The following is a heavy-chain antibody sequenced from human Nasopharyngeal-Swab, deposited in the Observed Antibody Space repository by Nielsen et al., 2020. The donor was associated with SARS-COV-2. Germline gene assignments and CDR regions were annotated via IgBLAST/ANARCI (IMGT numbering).Heavy chain of an antibody. CDR2: IDPSDSYT. J-gene: IGHJ6*02. V-gene: IGHV5-10-1*01. Sequence: VRKMQGKGLAWMGRIDPSDSYTNYSTSFQGHVTISADKSISTAYLQWSSLKASDTAMYYCASTQAQDYYYGMDVWGQGTTVTVSS. D-gene: IGHD5/OR15-5a*01. CDR3: ASTQAQDYYYGMDV.